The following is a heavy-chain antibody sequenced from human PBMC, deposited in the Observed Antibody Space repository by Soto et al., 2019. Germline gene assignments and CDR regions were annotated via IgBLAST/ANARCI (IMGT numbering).Heavy chain of an antibody. V-gene: IGHV3-33*01. CDR1: GFNFSSYV. CDR3: ARDGQWLPRDGLRSSYYVDY. J-gene: IGHJ4*02. Sequence: QVQLVESGGGVVQPGRSLRLSCAASGFNFSSYVMHWVRQAPGKGLEWVAVIWYDGGNKYYGDSVKGRFTISRDNSKNTLYLQMNSLRAEDTAVYYCARDGQWLPRDGLRSSYYVDYWGQGTLVTVSS. CDR2: IWYDGGNK. D-gene: IGHD6-19*01.